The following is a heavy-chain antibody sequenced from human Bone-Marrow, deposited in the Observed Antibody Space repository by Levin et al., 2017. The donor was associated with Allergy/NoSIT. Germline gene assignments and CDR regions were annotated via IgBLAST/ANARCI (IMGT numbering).Heavy chain of an antibody. CDR2: ISTRSTYI. D-gene: IGHD6-13*01. CDR3: ARAAGAAGRGGMDV. V-gene: IGHV3-21*01. CDR1: GFPFSTYG. J-gene: IGHJ6*02. Sequence: GGSLRLSCASSGFPFSTYGMAWVRQAPGEGLEWLASISTRSTYIHYADSVKGRFTISRDNAHNSLSLQMNRLRREETAVYYCARAAGAAGRGGMDVWGQGTTVTVSS.